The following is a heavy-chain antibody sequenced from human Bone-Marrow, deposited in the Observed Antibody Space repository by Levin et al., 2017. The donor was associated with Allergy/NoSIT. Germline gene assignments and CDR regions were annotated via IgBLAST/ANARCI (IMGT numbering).Heavy chain of an antibody. V-gene: IGHV1-69*13. Sequence: SVKVSCKASGGTFSSNALNWVRQAPGQGLEWMGGIRPIFGTADYAQKYQGRVSITADESTGTAYMELSSLRFEDTAMYYCTMEANIVVLPAAGDSFDIWGQGTMVTVSS. CDR1: GGTFSSNA. CDR2: IRPIFGTA. CDR3: TMEANIVVLPAAGDSFDI. D-gene: IGHD2-2*01. J-gene: IGHJ3*02.